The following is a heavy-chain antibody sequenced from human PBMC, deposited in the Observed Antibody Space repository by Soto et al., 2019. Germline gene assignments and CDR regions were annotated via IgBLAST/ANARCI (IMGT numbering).Heavy chain of an antibody. D-gene: IGHD5-18*01. CDR1: GYTFTDYA. Sequence: HVELVQSGADVKKPGASVTISCKASGYTFTDYALHWVRQAPGQRLEWMGWMNAGVGNTLYSQKFQGRITITRDTSASTAYMELNSLKSEATAIYYCARDTGYTFGSLNYWGPGTLVTVSS. CDR3: ARDTGYTFGSLNY. CDR2: MNAGVGNT. J-gene: IGHJ4*02. V-gene: IGHV1-3*01.